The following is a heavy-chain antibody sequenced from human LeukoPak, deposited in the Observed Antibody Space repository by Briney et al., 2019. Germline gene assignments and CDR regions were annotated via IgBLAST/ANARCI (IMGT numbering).Heavy chain of an antibody. CDR3: AREGYQLLPYYYYGMDV. D-gene: IGHD2-2*01. J-gene: IGHJ6*02. CDR1: GLTFSSYA. V-gene: IGHV3-7*01. Sequence: GGSLRLSCAASGLTFSSYAMSWVRQAPGKGLEWVANIKQDGSEKYYVDSVKGRFTISRDNAKNSLYLQMNSLRAEDTAVYYCAREGYQLLPYYYYGMDVWGQGTTVTVSS. CDR2: IKQDGSEK.